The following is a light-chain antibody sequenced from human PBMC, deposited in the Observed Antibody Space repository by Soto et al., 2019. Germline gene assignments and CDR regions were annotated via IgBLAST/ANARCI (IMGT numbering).Light chain of an antibody. CDR3: QQYGSSPST. CDR1: QSVSSSY. CDR2: GAS. J-gene: IGKJ1*01. Sequence: NKFTQSPGTLSLSPGETATLSCRATQSVSSSYLAWYQQKPGQAPRLLIYGASSRATGIPDRFSGSGSGTDFTLTIIRLEPEDFAVYYCQQYGSSPSTFGQGTKVDIK. V-gene: IGKV3-20*01.